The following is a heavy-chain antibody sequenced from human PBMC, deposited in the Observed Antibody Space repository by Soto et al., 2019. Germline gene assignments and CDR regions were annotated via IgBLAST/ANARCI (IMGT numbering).Heavy chain of an antibody. J-gene: IGHJ6*02. CDR2: ISSSGSTI. CDR3: ARDIVVVTALRHYYYYYGMDV. V-gene: IGHV3-11*01. CDR1: GFTFSDYY. Sequence: QVQLVESGGGLVKPGGSLRLSCAASGFTFSDYYMSWIRQAPGKGLEWVSYISSSGSTIYYADSVKGRFTISRDNAKNSLYLQMNSLRAEDTAVYYCARDIVVVTALRHYYYYYGMDVWGQGTTVTVSS. D-gene: IGHD2-21*02.